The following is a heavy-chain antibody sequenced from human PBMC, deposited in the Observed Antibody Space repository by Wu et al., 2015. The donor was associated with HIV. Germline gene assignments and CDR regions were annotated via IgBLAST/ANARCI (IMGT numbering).Heavy chain of an antibody. V-gene: IGHV1-18*01. Sequence: QVQLVQSGAEVKKPGASVKVSCKASGYNFKKYGMSWVRQAPGQGLEWLGWIGSYNGNTNYAQNFRGRITMTTETSTSTTYMELRTLRSDDTAVYYCARGSSNYLIGGHFDCWARERWSSSPQ. CDR2: IGSYNGNT. D-gene: IGHD3-10*01. CDR3: ARGSSNYLIGGHFDC. CDR1: GYNFKKYG. J-gene: IGHJ4*02.